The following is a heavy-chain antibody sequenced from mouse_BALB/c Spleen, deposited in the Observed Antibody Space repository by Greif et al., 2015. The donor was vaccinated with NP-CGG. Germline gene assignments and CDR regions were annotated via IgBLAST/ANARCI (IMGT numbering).Heavy chain of an antibody. CDR1: GFSLTSYG. J-gene: IGHJ2*01. CDR2: IWAGGST. V-gene: IGHV2-9*02. Sequence: VMLVESGPSLVAPSQSLSITCTVSGFSLTSYGVHWVRQPPGKGLEWLGVIWAGGSTNYNSALMSRLSISKDNSKSQVFLKMNSRQTDDTAMYYCASPGTWDYWGQGTTLTVSS. D-gene: IGHD3-3*01. CDR3: ASPGTWDY.